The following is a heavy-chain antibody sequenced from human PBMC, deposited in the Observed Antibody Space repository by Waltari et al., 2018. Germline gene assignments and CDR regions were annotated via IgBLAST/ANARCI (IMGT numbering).Heavy chain of an antibody. CDR3: ARGISSSSGYYYYYMDV. J-gene: IGHJ6*03. CDR1: GGSFSGYY. CDR2: INHSGST. D-gene: IGHD6-6*01. Sequence: QVQLQQWGAGLLKPSETLSLTCAVYGGSFSGYYWSWIRQPPGKGLEWIGEINHSGSTNYNPSLKSRVTISVDTSKNQFSLKLSSVTAADTAVYYCARGISSSSGYYYYYMDVWGKGTTVTISS. V-gene: IGHV4-34*01.